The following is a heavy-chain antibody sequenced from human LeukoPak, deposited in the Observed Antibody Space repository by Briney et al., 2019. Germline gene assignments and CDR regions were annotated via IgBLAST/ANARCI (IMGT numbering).Heavy chain of an antibody. CDR1: GGSISSHY. D-gene: IGHD6-13*01. J-gene: IGHJ3*02. V-gene: IGHV4-59*11. CDR3: ARAKQQLVFDAFDI. CDR2: IYYNGNT. Sequence: PSETLSLTCTVSGGSISSHYSNWIRQAPGKGLEWIGNIYYNGNTNYNSSLKSRVTISVDGSQNQFSLSLRSVTAADTAVYYCARAKQQLVFDAFDIWGQGTMATVSS.